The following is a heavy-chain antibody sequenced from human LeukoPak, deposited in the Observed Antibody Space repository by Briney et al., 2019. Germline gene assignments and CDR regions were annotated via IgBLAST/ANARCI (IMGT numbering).Heavy chain of an antibody. CDR1: GFTLSSYW. CDR2: INSDGSGA. J-gene: IGHJ4*02. D-gene: IGHD2-21*02. CDR3: ARSVTPLFDY. Sequence: GGSLRLSCAAYGFTLSSYWMQWVRQAPGKGLVWVSRINSDGSGATYADSVKGRFTTSRDNAKNTLYLQMNSLRVEDTTVNYCARSVTPLFDYWGQGTLVTVSS. V-gene: IGHV3-74*01.